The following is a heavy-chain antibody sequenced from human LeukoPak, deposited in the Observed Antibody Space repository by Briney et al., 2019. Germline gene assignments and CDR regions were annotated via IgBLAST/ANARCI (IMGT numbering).Heavy chain of an antibody. Sequence: PGGSLRLSCAAPGFTFSSYDMNWVRQAPGKGLEWVSYISSSGTTIYYADSVKGRFTISRDNAKNSLYLQMNSLRAEDTAVYYCARDSGSFYGMDVWGQGTTVTVSS. CDR1: GFTFSSYD. V-gene: IGHV3-48*03. D-gene: IGHD1-26*01. CDR2: ISSSGTTI. CDR3: ARDSGSFYGMDV. J-gene: IGHJ6*02.